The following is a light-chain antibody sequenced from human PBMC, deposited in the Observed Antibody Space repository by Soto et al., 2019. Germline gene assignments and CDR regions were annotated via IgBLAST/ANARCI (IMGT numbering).Light chain of an antibody. CDR3: QQANSIPFT. CDR2: AAS. Sequence: DIQMTQSPSSVSASVGDRVTITCRASQGIISWLAWYQQKPGKAPKLLIYAASNLQSGVTSRFSGSGSGTDFTLTISSLQPEDFATYYCQQANSIPFTFGPGTKVDIK. CDR1: QGIISW. J-gene: IGKJ3*01. V-gene: IGKV1-12*01.